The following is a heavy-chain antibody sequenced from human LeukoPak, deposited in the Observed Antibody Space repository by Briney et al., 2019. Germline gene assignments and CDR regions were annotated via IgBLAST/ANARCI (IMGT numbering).Heavy chain of an antibody. J-gene: IGHJ4*02. CDR3: ARGRGGHFDY. D-gene: IGHD3-10*01. CDR2: INHSGST. Sequence: SETLSLTCAVYGGSFSGYYWSWIRQPPGKGLEWIGEINHSGSTNHNPSLKSRVTISVDTSKNQFSLKLSSVTAADTAVYYCARGRGGHFDYWGQGTLVTVSS. V-gene: IGHV4-34*01. CDR1: GGSFSGYY.